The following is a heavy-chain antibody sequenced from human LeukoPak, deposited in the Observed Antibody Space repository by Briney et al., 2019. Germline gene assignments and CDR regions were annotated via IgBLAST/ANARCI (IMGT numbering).Heavy chain of an antibody. V-gene: IGHV3-48*01. D-gene: IGHD4-17*01. CDR3: ARDLDYAFDY. CDR2: ISSSRGTI. J-gene: IGHJ4*02. CDR1: GFTFSSNT. Sequence: PGESLRLSCAASGFTFSSNTMNWVRQAPGKGLEWVSYISSSRGTIYYADSVKGRFTISRDNAKNSLYLQMNSLRAADTAVYYCARDLDYAFDYWGQGTLVTVSS.